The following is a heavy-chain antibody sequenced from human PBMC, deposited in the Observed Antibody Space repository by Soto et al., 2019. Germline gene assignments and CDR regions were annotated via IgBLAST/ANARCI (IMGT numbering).Heavy chain of an antibody. CDR2: IYYSGST. Sequence: SETLSLTCTVSGGSISSGDYYWSWIRQPPGKGLEWIGYIYYSGSTYYNPSLKSRVTISVDTSKNQFSLKLSSVTAADTAVYYRARVLWEYGSGSYIGYFDYWGQGTLVTVSS. D-gene: IGHD3-10*01. CDR3: ARVLWEYGSGSYIGYFDY. CDR1: GGSISSGDYY. V-gene: IGHV4-30-4*01. J-gene: IGHJ4*02.